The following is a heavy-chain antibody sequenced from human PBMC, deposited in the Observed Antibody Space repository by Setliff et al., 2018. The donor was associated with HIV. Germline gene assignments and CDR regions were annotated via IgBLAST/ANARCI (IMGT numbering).Heavy chain of an antibody. CDR2: INSAERT. CDR1: GFSFSNYA. D-gene: IGHD5-12*01. V-gene: IGHV3-23*01. J-gene: IGHJ4*02. Sequence: PGGSLRLSCAASGFSFSNYAMTWVRQAPGKGLEWVSTINSAERTFYAKSVKGRFTISRGNSKSTLYLQVSSLRAEDTAVYYCHSGYDTEEQSYFDYWGQGALVTVSS. CDR3: HSGYDTEEQSYFDY.